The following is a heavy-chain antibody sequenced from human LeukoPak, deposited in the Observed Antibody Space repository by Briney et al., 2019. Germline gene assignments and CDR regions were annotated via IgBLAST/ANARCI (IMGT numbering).Heavy chain of an antibody. CDR3: ARGQAPAARGYNWFDP. D-gene: IGHD2-2*01. Sequence: PSETLSLTCAVYGWSFNDYYWNWVRQPPGKGLEWIGEINARGDTNYSPSLKSRVTISVDSSKNQFSLTLTSMIAADTAIYYCARGQAPAARGYNWFDPWGQGTLVTVSS. CDR2: INARGDT. V-gene: IGHV4-34*01. CDR1: GWSFNDYY. J-gene: IGHJ5*02.